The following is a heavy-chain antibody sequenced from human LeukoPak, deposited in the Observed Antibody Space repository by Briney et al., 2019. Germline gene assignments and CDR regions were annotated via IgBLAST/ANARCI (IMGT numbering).Heavy chain of an antibody. J-gene: IGHJ4*02. V-gene: IGHV1-46*01. CDR3: ARSSPYYYDSSGYQYYFDY. Sequence: ASVKVSCKASGYTFTSYYMHWVRQAPGQGLEWMGIINPSGGSTSYAQKFQGRVTMTRDTSTSTVYMELSSQRSEGTAVYYCARSSPYYYDSSGYQYYFDYWGQGTLVTVSS. CDR2: INPSGGST. CDR1: GYTFTSYY. D-gene: IGHD3-22*01.